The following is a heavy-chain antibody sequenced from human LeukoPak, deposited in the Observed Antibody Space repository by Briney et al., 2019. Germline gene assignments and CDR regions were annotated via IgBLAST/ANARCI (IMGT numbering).Heavy chain of an antibody. D-gene: IGHD3-3*01. CDR1: GRSISSSSYY. Sequence: PSETLSLTCTVSGRSISSSSYYWGWIRQPPGTGLEWIGSIYYSGSTYYNPSLKSRVTISVDTSKNQFSLKLSSVTAADTAVYYRARHAIFGVVILFDYWGQGTLVTVSS. CDR3: ARHAIFGVVILFDY. V-gene: IGHV4-39*01. J-gene: IGHJ4*02. CDR2: IYYSGST.